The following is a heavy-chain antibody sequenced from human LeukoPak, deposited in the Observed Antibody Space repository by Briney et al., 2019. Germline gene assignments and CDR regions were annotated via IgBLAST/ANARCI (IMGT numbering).Heavy chain of an antibody. CDR2: IDPDGSEK. CDR3: ARIYYFGDNNWRYFDN. Sequence: GGSLRLSCAASGFTFSSYWMTWVRQAPGKGLEWVANIDPDGSEKQYGDSVKGRFTTSRDNAKNSLYLQMNSLRAEDTAIYYCARIYYFGDNNWRYFDNWGQGTLVTVSS. CDR1: GFTFSSYW. D-gene: IGHD3-10*01. V-gene: IGHV3-7*01. J-gene: IGHJ4*02.